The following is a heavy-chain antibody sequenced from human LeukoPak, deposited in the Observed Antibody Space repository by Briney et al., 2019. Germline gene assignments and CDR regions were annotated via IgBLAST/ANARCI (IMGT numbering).Heavy chain of an antibody. CDR2: IIPIFGTA. CDR1: GGTFSSHA. CDR3: AREYSSGPDAFDI. Sequence: ASVKVSCKASGGTFSSHAISWVRQAPGQGLEWMGGIIPIFGTANYAQKFQGRVTITADESTSTAYMELSSLRSEDTAVYYCAREYSSGPDAFDIWGQGTMVTVSS. V-gene: IGHV1-69*13. J-gene: IGHJ3*02. D-gene: IGHD6-19*01.